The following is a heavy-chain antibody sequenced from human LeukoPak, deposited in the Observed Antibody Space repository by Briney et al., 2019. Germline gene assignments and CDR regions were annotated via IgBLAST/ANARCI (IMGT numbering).Heavy chain of an antibody. CDR3: ARGNTVECYDY. Sequence: SETLSLTCTVSGGSISSSNNYWGWIRQPPGKGLEWIGGMFYSGSTHYNPSLKSRVTISVDTSKNQFSLKLSSVTAADTAVYYCARGNTVECYDYWGQGTLVTVSS. V-gene: IGHV4-39*07. D-gene: IGHD4-23*01. CDR1: GGSISSSNNY. J-gene: IGHJ4*02. CDR2: MFYSGST.